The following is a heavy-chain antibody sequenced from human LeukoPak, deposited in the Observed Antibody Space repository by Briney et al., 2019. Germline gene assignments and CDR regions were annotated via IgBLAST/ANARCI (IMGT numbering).Heavy chain of an antibody. CDR2: IYPGDSDT. J-gene: IGHJ3*02. CDR3: ARRLDHDAFDI. Sequence: PGESLKISCKGFGYSFTTYWIAWVRQMPGKGLEWMGIIYPGDSDTRYSPSFQGQVTISADKPISTAYLHWNSLKASDTAMYYCARRLDHDAFDIWGQGTMVTVS. D-gene: IGHD3-9*01. V-gene: IGHV5-51*01. CDR1: GYSFTTYW.